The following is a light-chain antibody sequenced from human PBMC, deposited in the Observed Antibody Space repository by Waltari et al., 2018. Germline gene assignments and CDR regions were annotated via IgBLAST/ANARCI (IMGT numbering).Light chain of an antibody. CDR2: ENS. J-gene: IGLJ7*01. V-gene: IGLV1-51*02. Sequence: QSVLTQPPSVSAAPGQRVTISCSAGSSNLGNHSLSWYRQFPETAPKLLIYENSERPPGIPGRFAGSKSGTSATLDITGLQAGDEADYYCGTWDSSLSGAVFGGGTHLTVL. CDR1: SSNLGNHS. CDR3: GTWDSSLSGAV.